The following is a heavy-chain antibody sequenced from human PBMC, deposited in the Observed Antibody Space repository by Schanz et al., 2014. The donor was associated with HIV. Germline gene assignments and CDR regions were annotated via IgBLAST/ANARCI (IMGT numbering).Heavy chain of an antibody. CDR1: GFAFSSYA. Sequence: EVQLLESGGGLVQPGGSLRLSCAASGFAFSSYAMTWVRQAPGKGLDWLPTMSGSDSDTYYTDSVKGPFTISRDNSRNALYLHMNSLRADDTAIYYCVKAYSSGFSGAGSWGQGTLVTVSS. CDR3: VKAYSSGFSGAGS. D-gene: IGHD5-18*01. V-gene: IGHV3-23*01. CDR2: MSGSDSDT. J-gene: IGHJ5*02.